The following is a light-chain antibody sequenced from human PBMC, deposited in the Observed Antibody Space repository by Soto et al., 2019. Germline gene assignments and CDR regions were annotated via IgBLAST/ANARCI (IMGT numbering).Light chain of an antibody. Sequence: DIQLTQSPSTLSAAVGDRVTIACRASQRIGWYLAWYQHKPGKAPKVLIWNASTLHSGVPSMFRGSGSGTEFTLTISSLQPDDFETYYCQLYNHYLTWTFGPGTKVQVK. V-gene: IGKV1-5*01. CDR1: QRIGWY. CDR2: NAS. J-gene: IGKJ1*01. CDR3: QLYNHYLTWT.